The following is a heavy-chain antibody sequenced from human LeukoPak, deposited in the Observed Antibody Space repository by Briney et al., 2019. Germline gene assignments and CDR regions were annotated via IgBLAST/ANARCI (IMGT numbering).Heavy chain of an antibody. Sequence: SETLSLTCAVYGGSFSGYYWSWIRQPPGKGLEWIGYIYYSGSTNYNPSLKSRVTISVDTSKNQFSLKLSSVTAADTAVYYCARGRVYGDYWGQGTLVTVSS. CDR3: ARGRVYGDY. CDR2: IYYSGST. CDR1: GGSFSGYY. V-gene: IGHV4-59*01. J-gene: IGHJ4*02. D-gene: IGHD6-13*01.